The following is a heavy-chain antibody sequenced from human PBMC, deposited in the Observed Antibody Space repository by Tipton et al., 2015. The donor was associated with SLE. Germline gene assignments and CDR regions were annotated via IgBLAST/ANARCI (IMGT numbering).Heavy chain of an antibody. CDR3: ARGRVAAVYYYYYYYMDV. V-gene: IGHV4-59*01. CDR2: IYYSGST. Sequence: TLSLTCSVSGGSISGSYWSWTRQPPRKGLEWIGYIYYSGSTNYNPSLMSRVTISVDTSKNQFTLKLNSVTTADTAVYYCARGRVAAVYYYYYYYMDVWGKWTTVTLSS. J-gene: IGHJ6*03. D-gene: IGHD6-13*01. CDR1: GGSISGSY.